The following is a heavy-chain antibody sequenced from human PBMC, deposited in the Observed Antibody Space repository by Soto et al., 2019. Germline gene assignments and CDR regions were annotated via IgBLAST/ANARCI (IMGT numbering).Heavy chain of an antibody. CDR1: GFTFSSYG. V-gene: IGHV3-33*01. J-gene: IGHJ6*03. CDR2: IWYDGSNK. Sequence: QPGGSLRLSCAASGFTFSSYGMHWVRQAPGKGLEWVAVIWYDGSNKYYADSVKGRFTISRDNSKNTLYLQMNSLRAEDTAVYYCARDAGRLRYYMYVWSRGTTVTVSS. D-gene: IGHD1-26*01. CDR3: ARDAGRLRYYMYV.